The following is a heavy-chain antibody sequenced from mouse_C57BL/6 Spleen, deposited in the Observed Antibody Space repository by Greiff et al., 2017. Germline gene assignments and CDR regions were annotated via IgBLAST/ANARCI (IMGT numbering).Heavy chain of an antibody. V-gene: IGHV10-1*01. CDR2: IRSKSNNYAT. D-gene: IGHD2-4*01. Sequence: EVKLVESGGGLVQPKGSLKLSCAASGFSFNTYAMNWVRQAPGKGLEWVARIRSKSNNYATYYADSVKDRFTISRDDSESMLYLQMNNLKTEDTAMYYCVRHPIYYDYGDWYFDVWGTGTTVTVSS. CDR3: VRHPIYYDYGDWYFDV. CDR1: GFSFNTYA. J-gene: IGHJ1*03.